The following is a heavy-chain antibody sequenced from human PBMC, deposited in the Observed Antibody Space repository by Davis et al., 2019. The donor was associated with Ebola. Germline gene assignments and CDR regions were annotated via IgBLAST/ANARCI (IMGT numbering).Heavy chain of an antibody. D-gene: IGHD3-3*01. CDR2: ISYDGSNK. J-gene: IGHJ4*02. Sequence: GGSLRLSCAASGFTFSSYAMHWVRQAPGKGLEWVAVISYDGSNKYYADSVKGRFTISRDNSKNTLYLQMNSLRAEDTAVYYCARGSNFWSGDPFDYWGQGTLVTVSS. CDR3: ARGSNFWSGDPFDY. CDR1: GFTFSSYA. V-gene: IGHV3-30-3*01.